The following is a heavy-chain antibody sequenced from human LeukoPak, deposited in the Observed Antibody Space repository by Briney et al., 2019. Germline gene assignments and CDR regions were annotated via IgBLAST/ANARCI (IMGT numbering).Heavy chain of an antibody. V-gene: IGHV4-4*07. CDR1: GDSMNTYY. Sequence: SETLSLTCFVSGDSMNTYYWSWLRQPAGKGLEWIGRIHNSGNTNYNPSLKSRVTMSVDKSKTQFSLRLRYATAADTAVYYCARESGVWPTYKYGMDVWGQGTTVTVSS. D-gene: IGHD1-1*01. CDR2: IHNSGNT. J-gene: IGHJ6*02. CDR3: ARESGVWPTYKYGMDV.